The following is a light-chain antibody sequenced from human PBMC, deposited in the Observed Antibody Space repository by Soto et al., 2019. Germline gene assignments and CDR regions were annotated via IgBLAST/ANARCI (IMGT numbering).Light chain of an antibody. V-gene: IGLV2-8*01. CDR2: DVS. CDR1: SSDVGGYNY. CDR3: ISYAGSNNFYV. Sequence: QAVVTQPPSASGSPGQSVTISCTGTSSDVGGYNYVSWYQQHPGKAPKLMIYDVSKRPSGVPDRFSASKSGNTASLTVSGLQAEDEADYYCISYAGSNNFYVFGTGTKVTVL. J-gene: IGLJ1*01.